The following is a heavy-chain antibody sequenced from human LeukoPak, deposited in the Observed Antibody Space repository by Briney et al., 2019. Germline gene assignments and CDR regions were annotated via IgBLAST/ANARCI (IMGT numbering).Heavy chain of an antibody. V-gene: IGHV1-18*01. J-gene: IGHJ4*02. CDR3: ATDVVVGATIIPFDY. CDR1: GYTFTSYG. Sequence: ASVKVSCKPSGYTFTSYGISWVRQAPGQGVEWMGWISAYNGNTNYAQKLQGRATMTTDTSTSTAYMELRSLRSDDTAVYYCATDVVVGATIIPFDYWGQGTLVTVSS. D-gene: IGHD1-26*01. CDR2: ISAYNGNT.